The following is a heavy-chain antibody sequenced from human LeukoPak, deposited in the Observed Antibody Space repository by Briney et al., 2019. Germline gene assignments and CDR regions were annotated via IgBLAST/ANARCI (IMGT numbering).Heavy chain of an antibody. CDR3: ASSGTASRGAMDV. J-gene: IGHJ6*02. Sequence: PGGSLRLSCAASGLSGSSNFMTWVRQAPGKGLEWVSAIYSGGGTFYADSVRGRFNISRDNSRKTMFLQMSSLRVEDTAVYYCASSGTASRGAMDVWGQGTTVTVSS. CDR1: GLSGSSNF. D-gene: IGHD1-1*01. CDR2: IYSGGGT. V-gene: IGHV3-66*01.